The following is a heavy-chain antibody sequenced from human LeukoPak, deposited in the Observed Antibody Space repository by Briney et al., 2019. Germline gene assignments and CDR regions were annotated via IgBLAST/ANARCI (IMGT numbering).Heavy chain of an antibody. CDR3: ARGVDYGDYVNY. CDR2: IYYSGST. V-gene: IGHV4-31*03. Sequence: SETLSLTCTVSGGSISSGGYYWSWIRQHPGKGLEWIGYIYYSGSTYYNPSLKSRVTISVDTSKNQFSLKLSSVTAADTAVYYCARGVDYGDYVNYWGQGTLVTVSS. CDR1: GGSISSGGYY. J-gene: IGHJ4*02. D-gene: IGHD4-17*01.